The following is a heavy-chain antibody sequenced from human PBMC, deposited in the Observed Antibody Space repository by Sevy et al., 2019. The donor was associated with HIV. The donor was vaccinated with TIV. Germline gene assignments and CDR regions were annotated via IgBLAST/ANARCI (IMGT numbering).Heavy chain of an antibody. J-gene: IGHJ6*02. Sequence: GGSLRLSCAASAFTFSSYSMNWVRQAPGKGLEWVSYISSSSSTIYYADSVKGRFTISRDNAKNSLYLQMNSLRAEDTAVYYCARDRIVGATSDYYGMDVWGQGTTVTVSS. CDR1: AFTFSSYS. CDR2: ISSSSSTI. V-gene: IGHV3-48*01. CDR3: ARDRIVGATSDYYGMDV. D-gene: IGHD1-26*01.